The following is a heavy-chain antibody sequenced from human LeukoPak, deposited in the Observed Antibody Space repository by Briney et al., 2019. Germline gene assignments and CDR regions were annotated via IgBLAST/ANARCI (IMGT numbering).Heavy chain of an antibody. J-gene: IGHJ4*01. CDR3: ARPVDYKAGDY. CDR2: ISSSSSTI. V-gene: IGHV3-48*01. CDR1: GFTFSSYS. D-gene: IGHD5-12*01. Sequence: PGGSLRLSCAASGFTFSSYSMNWVRQAPGKGLEWVSYISSSSSTIYYADSVKGRFTISRDNAKNSLYLQMNSLRAEDTAVYYCARPVDYKAGDYWGQGTLVTVSS.